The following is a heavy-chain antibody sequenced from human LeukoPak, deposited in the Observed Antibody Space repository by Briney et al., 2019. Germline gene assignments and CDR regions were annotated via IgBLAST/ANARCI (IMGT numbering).Heavy chain of an antibody. CDR1: GGSISSYC. V-gene: IGHV4-59*01. J-gene: IGHJ3*02. CDR3: ARGGRGYTYAPDAFDI. Sequence: SETLSLTCTVSGGSISSYCWNWIRQPPGKGLEWIGYIYYSGSTNYNPSLKSRVTISVDTSKNQFSLKLSSVTAADTAVYYCARGGRGYTYAPDAFDIWGQGTMVTVSS. D-gene: IGHD5-18*01. CDR2: IYYSGST.